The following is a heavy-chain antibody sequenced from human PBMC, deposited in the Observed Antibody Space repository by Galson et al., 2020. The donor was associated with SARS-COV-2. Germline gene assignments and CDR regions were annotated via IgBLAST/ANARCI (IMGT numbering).Heavy chain of an antibody. CDR2: IYYSGRT. Sequence: ASETLSLTCTVSGGSISSGGYYWSWIRQHPGKGLEWIGYIYYSGRTYYNPSLKSRVTISVDTSKNQFSLKLSSVTAADTAVYYCARVLRRGFGELFRSFDYWGQGTLVTVSS. CDR3: ARVLRRGFGELFRSFDY. CDR1: GGSISSGGYY. D-gene: IGHD3-10*01. V-gene: IGHV4-31*03. J-gene: IGHJ4*02.